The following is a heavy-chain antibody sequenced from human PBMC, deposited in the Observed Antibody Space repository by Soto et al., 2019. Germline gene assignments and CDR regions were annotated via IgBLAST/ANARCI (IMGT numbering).Heavy chain of an antibody. J-gene: IGHJ4*02. CDR2: IIPLFGTT. D-gene: IGHD6-19*01. CDR1: GDTFSNYA. V-gene: IGHV1-69*01. CDR3: ARVFPYEWVEPGAIRGYLDT. Sequence: QVQLVQSGPEVKEPGSSVTVSCKASGDTFSNYATTWVRQAPGQGLEWMGAIIPLFGTTNYAQQFQGRVTITADESTSTAYMELSSLRSDDTAVYYCARVFPYEWVEPGAIRGYLDTWGQGTLVTVSS.